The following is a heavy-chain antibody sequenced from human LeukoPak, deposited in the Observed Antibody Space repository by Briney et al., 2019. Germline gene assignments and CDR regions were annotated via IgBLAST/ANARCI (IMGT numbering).Heavy chain of an antibody. CDR3: ASHPGGVSGSYYSDVDY. D-gene: IGHD1-26*01. CDR2: ISYDGSNK. V-gene: IGHV3-30-3*01. CDR1: GFTFSSYA. Sequence: PGRSLRLSCAASGFTFSSYAMHWVRQAPGKGLEWVAVISYDGSNKYYADSVKGRFTISRDNSKNTLYLQMNSLRAEDTAVYYCASHPGGVSGSYYSDVDYWGQGTLVTVSS. J-gene: IGHJ4*02.